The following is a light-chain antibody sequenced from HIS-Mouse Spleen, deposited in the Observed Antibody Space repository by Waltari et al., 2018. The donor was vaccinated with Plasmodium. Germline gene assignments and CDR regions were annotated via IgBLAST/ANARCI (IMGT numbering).Light chain of an antibody. J-gene: IGLJ3*02. V-gene: IGLV3-19*01. CDR3: NSRDSSGNHQV. CDR2: GKN. Sequence: SSELTQDPAVSVALGQTVRITCQGASLRSYYERWYQQKPGQAPVLVIYGKNNRPSGIPDRFSGSSSGNTVSLTITGAQAEDEADYYCNSRDSSGNHQVFGGGTKLTVL. CDR1: SLRSYY.